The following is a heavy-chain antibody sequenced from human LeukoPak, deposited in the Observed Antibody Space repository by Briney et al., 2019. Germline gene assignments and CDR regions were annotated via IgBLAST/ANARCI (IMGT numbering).Heavy chain of an antibody. D-gene: IGHD1-7*01. Sequence: PGESLKISCKGSGYSFTSYWIGWVRQIPGKGLEWRGTIYPGDSDTRYSPSFRGQVTISADKFRTTAYLQWSGLGAADTAMYYCARLLGGTYYYFYFWGQGTLVTVSS. CDR1: GYSFTSYW. CDR2: IYPGDSDT. CDR3: ARLLGGTYYYFYF. J-gene: IGHJ4*02. V-gene: IGHV5-51*01.